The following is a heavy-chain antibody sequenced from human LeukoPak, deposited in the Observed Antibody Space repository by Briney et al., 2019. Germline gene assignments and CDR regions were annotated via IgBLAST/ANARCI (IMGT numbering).Heavy chain of an antibody. Sequence: SETLSLTCTVSGGSISSYYWSWIRQPPGKGLEWIGYINYSGSTNYNPSLKSRVTISVDTSKNQFSLKLSSVTAADTAVYYCARATRFGELAFDYWGQGTLVTVSS. D-gene: IGHD3-10*01. CDR3: ARATRFGELAFDY. CDR2: INYSGST. J-gene: IGHJ4*02. V-gene: IGHV4-59*01. CDR1: GGSISSYY.